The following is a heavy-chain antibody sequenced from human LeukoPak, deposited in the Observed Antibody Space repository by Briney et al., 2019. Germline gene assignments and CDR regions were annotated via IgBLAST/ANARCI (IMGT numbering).Heavy chain of an antibody. Sequence: PGGSLRLSCAPSGFTFSSYAMSSVRQAPGKGLEWVSSISGSGGSTYYADSVKGRFTISRDNSTNTLYVLMNSLRAEDTAVYYCAKKQQPDPFYYFDYWGQGTLVTVSS. D-gene: IGHD6-13*01. CDR1: GFTFSSYA. CDR3: AKKQQPDPFYYFDY. CDR2: ISGSGGST. J-gene: IGHJ4*02. V-gene: IGHV3-23*01.